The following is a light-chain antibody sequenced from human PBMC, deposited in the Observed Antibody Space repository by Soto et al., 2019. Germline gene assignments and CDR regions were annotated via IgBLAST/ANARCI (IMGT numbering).Light chain of an antibody. J-gene: IGKJ1*01. CDR3: QLRWT. V-gene: IGKV3-15*01. Sequence: EIVMTQSPATLSVSPGERATLSCMASQSVSSNLAWYQQKPGQAPRLLIYGASTRATGIPARFSGSGSGTEFTLTISSLQSEDFAVYYCQLRWTFGQGTKVDIK. CDR1: QSVSSN. CDR2: GAS.